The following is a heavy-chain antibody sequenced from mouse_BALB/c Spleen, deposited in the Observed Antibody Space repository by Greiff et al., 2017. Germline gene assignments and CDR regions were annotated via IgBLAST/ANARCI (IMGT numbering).Heavy chain of an antibody. CDR3: ARGDYDAMDY. Sequence: EVMLVESGPELVKPGASVKISCKASGYSFTGYFMNWVMQSHGKSLEWIGRINPYNGDTFYNQKFKGKATLTVDKSSSTAHMELRSLASEDSAVYYCARGDYDAMDYWGQGTSVTVSS. V-gene: IGHV1-20*02. J-gene: IGHJ4*01. CDR1: GYSFTGYF. CDR2: INPYNGDT.